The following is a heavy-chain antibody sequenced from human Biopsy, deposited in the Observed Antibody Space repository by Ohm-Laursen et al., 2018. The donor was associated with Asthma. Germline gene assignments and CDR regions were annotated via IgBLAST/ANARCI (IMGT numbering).Heavy chain of an antibody. V-gene: IGHV1-18*01. CDR1: GYTFNSAG. J-gene: IGHJ6*02. CDR2: ISVYNGNT. CDR3: ARAVDYSHYYGIDV. D-gene: IGHD3-10*01. Sequence: SVTVSCKPSGYTFNSAGITWVRQAPGQGLEWMGWISVYNGNTKVAQKLQDRVTMTTDTSTSTAYMELRSLRSDDTAVYFCARAVDYSHYYGIDVWGQGTTVTVS.